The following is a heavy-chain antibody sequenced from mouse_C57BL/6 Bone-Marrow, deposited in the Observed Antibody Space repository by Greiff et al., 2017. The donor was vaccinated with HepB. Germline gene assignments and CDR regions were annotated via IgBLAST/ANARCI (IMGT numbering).Heavy chain of an antibody. J-gene: IGHJ3*01. CDR1: EYEFPSHD. V-gene: IGHV5-2*03. CDR2: INSDGGST. D-gene: IGHD2-2*01. Sequence: EVKLVESGGGLVQPGASLKLSCESNEYEFPSHDMSWVRKTPEKRLELVAAINSDGGSTYYQDTLESRFIISGDNTKKTLYLQLSSLRSEDTALYYCAKRRIYYGYPFYWGQGTLVTVSA. CDR3: AKRRIYYGYPFY.